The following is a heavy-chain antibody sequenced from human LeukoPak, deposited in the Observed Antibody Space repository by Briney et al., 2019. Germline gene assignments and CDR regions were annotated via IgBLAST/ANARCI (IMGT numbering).Heavy chain of an antibody. J-gene: IGHJ4*02. D-gene: IGHD5-12*01. Sequence: ASVKVSCKASGYTFTSYDINWVRQATGQGLEWMGWMNPNSGNTGYAQKFQGRVTMTRNTSISTAYMELSSLRSEDTAVYYCARGRDIVAYFDYWGQGTLVTVSS. CDR1: GYTFTSYD. V-gene: IGHV1-8*01. CDR3: ARGRDIVAYFDY. CDR2: MNPNSGNT.